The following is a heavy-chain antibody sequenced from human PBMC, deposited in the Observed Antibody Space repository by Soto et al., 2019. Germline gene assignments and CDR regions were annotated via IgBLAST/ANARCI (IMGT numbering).Heavy chain of an antibody. CDR1: GFTFSSYG. CDR2: ISYDGSNK. V-gene: IGHV3-30*18. CDR3: AKIQLSGDSSQHNFDY. D-gene: IGHD1-1*01. J-gene: IGHJ4*02. Sequence: VQLVESGGGVVQPGRSLRLSCAASGFTFSSYGMHWVRQAPGKGLEWVAVISYDGSNKYYADSVKGRFTISRDNSKNTLYLQMNSLRAEDTAVYYCAKIQLSGDSSQHNFDYWGQGTLVTVSS.